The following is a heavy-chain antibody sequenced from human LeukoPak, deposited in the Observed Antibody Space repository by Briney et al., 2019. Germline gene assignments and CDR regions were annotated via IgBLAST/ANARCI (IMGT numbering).Heavy chain of an antibody. Sequence: GASVKVSCKASGYTFTGYYMHWVRQAPGQGLEWMGWINHNSGGTNYAQKFQGRVTMTRDTSISTAYMELSRLRSDDTAVYYCAKDKYYGSGSYVYWGQGTLVTVSS. CDR1: GYTFTGYY. CDR2: INHNSGGT. J-gene: IGHJ4*02. V-gene: IGHV1-2*02. D-gene: IGHD3-10*01. CDR3: AKDKYYGSGSYVY.